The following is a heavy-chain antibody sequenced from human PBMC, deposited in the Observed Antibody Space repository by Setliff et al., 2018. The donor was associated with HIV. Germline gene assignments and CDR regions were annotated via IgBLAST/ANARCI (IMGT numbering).Heavy chain of an antibody. V-gene: IGHV2-5*02. D-gene: IGHD3-10*01. CDR3: VHVSYYREVYFDA. J-gene: IGHJ4*01. CDR1: GFSLASIGVG. Sequence: LTLTCTVSGFSLASIGVGVGWVRQPPGEGLEWLALIYWDDDTRYNPSLKNRLTITKDTSRNQVDLTVSNMDPVDTATYFCVHVSYYREVYFDAWGQGILVTSPQ. CDR2: IYWDDDT.